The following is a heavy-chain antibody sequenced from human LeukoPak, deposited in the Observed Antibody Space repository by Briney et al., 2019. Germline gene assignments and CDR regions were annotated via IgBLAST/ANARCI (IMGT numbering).Heavy chain of an antibody. J-gene: IGHJ4*02. V-gene: IGHV4-59*01. CDR1: GASLNY. Sequence: SETLSLTCSVSGASLNYWGWIRQSPGKGLEWLGYISDTGKTDYNPSLKSRGTLSLDTSKNQFSLRLTSVTAADTAVYYCVTGYYEPFANWGQGTLVTVSS. CDR2: ISDTGKT. D-gene: IGHD3-3*01. CDR3: VTGYYEPFAN.